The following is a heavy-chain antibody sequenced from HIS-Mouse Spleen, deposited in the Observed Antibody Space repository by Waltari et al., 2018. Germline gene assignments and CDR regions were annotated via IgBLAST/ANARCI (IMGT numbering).Heavy chain of an antibody. CDR3: ARHEGQQLVTSLFDY. Sequence: QLQLQESGPGLVKPSETLSLTCTVSGGSISSSSYYWGWIRQPPGKGLEWIGRSYYSGSTYYNPSLKSRVTISVDTSKNQFSLKLSSVTAADTAVYYCARHEGQQLVTSLFDYWGQGTLVTVSS. D-gene: IGHD6-13*01. CDR1: GGSISSSSYY. V-gene: IGHV4-39*01. CDR2: SYYSGST. J-gene: IGHJ4*02.